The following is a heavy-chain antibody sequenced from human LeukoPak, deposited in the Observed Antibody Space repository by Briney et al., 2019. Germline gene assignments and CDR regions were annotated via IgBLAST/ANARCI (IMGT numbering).Heavy chain of an antibody. D-gene: IGHD3-10*01. CDR3: ARSVGITMVRGVITSIDAFDI. Sequence: GASVKVSCKASGYTFTSYAMHWVRQAPGQRLEWMGWISAGNGNTKYSQKFQGRVTITRDTSASTAYMELSSLRSEDTAVYYCARSVGITMVRGVITSIDAFDIWGQGTMVTVSS. CDR2: ISAGNGNT. V-gene: IGHV1-3*01. J-gene: IGHJ3*02. CDR1: GYTFTSYA.